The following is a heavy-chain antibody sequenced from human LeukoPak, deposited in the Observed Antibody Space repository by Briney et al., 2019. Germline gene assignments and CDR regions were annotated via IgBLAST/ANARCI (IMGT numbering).Heavy chain of an antibody. J-gene: IGHJ6*02. CDR2: ITWNGGSP. V-gene: IGHV3-20*01. CDR3: TRARPGKLLYFGMDV. Sequence: GGSLRLSCAASGFTFEDYGMSWVRQVPGKGLEWVSGITWNGGSPRYADSAKGRFTISRDNAKNFLYLQINGLRAEDTALYHCTRARPGKLLYFGMDVWGQGTTVTVSS. D-gene: IGHD2-15*01. CDR1: GFTFEDYG.